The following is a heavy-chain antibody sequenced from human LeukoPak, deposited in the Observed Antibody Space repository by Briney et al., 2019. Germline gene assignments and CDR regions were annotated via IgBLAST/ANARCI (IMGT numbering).Heavy chain of an antibody. CDR2: IYYTGNT. D-gene: IGHD2-2*01. J-gene: IGHJ4*02. V-gene: IGHV4-59*01. CDR3: ARWREYHDY. CDR1: GGSISNYY. Sequence: SETLSLTCTVSGGSISNYYWSWIRQPPGRGLEWIGYIYYTGNTNYNTSLKNRVTISVDASNNQFSLKLSSLTAADTAVYYCARWREYHDYWGQGTLVTVSS.